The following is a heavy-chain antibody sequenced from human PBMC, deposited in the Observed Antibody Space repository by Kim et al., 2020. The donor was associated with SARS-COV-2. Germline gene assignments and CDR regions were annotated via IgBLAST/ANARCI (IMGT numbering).Heavy chain of an antibody. Sequence: GGSLRLSCAASGFTFSSYWMHWVRQTPGKGLAWVSRISPDGSSVTYADAVKGRFTISRDNAKNTPFLQMNSLRAEDAAVYFCARDGGGSGVWGPGTTVT. CDR1: GFTFSSYW. CDR2: ISPDGSSV. V-gene: IGHV3-74*01. CDR3: ARDGGGSGV. D-gene: IGHD2-8*02. J-gene: IGHJ6*01.